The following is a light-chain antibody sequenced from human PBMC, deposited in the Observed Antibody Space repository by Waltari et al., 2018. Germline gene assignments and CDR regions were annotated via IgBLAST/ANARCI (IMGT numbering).Light chain of an antibody. V-gene: IGKV1-5*03. CDR3: QQYDSYSGT. CDR1: QSISSW. J-gene: IGKJ1*01. CDR2: KAS. Sequence: DIQMTQSPSTLSASVGDRVTITCWASQSISSWLAWYQQKPGKAPNLLIYKASRLESGVPSRFSGSGSGTEFTLTISSLQPDDFATYYCQQYDSYSGTFGQGTKVDIK.